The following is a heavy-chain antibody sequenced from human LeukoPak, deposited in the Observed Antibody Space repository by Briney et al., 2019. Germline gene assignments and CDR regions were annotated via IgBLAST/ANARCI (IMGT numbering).Heavy chain of an antibody. CDR2: IFPIFGTA. Sequence: GASVKVSCKASGGTFSSYAISWVRQAPGQGLEWMGGIFPIFGTANYAQKSQGRVTITTDESTSTAYMELRSARSENTAVYYCARVNSGYDRNWFEPWGQRALVTVSS. CDR3: ARVNSGYDRNWFEP. D-gene: IGHD5-12*01. V-gene: IGHV1-69*05. J-gene: IGHJ5*02. CDR1: GGTFSSYA.